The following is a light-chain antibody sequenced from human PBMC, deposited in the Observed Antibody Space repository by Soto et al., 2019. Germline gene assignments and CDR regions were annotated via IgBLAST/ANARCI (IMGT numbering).Light chain of an antibody. CDR2: GAS. J-gene: IGKJ1*01. CDR1: QTVSGHF. Sequence: EVVLTQSPGTLSLSPGESVSLSCRASQTVSGHFLAWYQQKRGQAPRLLVFGASTRATDIPDRFSGRGSGTDFPLSISRLEPEDSAVYYCHLYGSSWTFGQGTTVEIK. V-gene: IGKV3-20*01. CDR3: HLYGSSWT.